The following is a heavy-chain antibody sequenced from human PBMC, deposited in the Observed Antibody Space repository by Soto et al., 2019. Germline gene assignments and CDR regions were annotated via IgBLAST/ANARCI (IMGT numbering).Heavy chain of an antibody. CDR1: GGSISSSSYY. D-gene: IGHD3-22*01. V-gene: IGHV4-39*01. J-gene: IGHJ6*02. CDR2: IYYSGST. Sequence: SETLSLTCTVSGGSISSSSYYWGWIRQPPGKGLEWIGSIYYSGSTYYNPSLKSRVTISVDTSKNQFSLKLSSVTAADTAVYYCARGYYYDSSGYYRPYYYYGMDVWGQGTTVTVSS. CDR3: ARGYYYDSSGYYRPYYYYGMDV.